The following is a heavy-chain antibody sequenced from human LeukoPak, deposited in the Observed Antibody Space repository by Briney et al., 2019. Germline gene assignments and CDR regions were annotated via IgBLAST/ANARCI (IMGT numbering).Heavy chain of an antibody. Sequence: GGSLRLSCTASGFTFGDYAMSWVRQAPGKGLEWVGFIRSKTYGGTTEYAASVKGRFTISRDDSKSIAYLQMNSLRTEDTAVYYCTRGAWSTGWPSRSDFWGQGTLVTVSS. CDR1: GFTFGDYA. CDR3: TRGAWSTGWPSRSDF. D-gene: IGHD6-19*01. V-gene: IGHV3-49*04. CDR2: IRSKTYGGTT. J-gene: IGHJ4*02.